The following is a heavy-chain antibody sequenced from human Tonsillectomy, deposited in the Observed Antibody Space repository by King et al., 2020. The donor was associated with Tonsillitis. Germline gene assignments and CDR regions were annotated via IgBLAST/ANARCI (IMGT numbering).Heavy chain of an antibody. CDR2: IFSNDEK. D-gene: IGHD4-17*01. Sequence: TLKESGPVLVKPTETLTLTCTVSGFSLSNARMGVSWIRQPPGKALEWLAHIFSNDEKSYSTSLKSRLTISKDTSKSQVVLTMTNMDPVDTATYYCARMNFMTTVTTVWSLFDYWGQGTLVTVSS. CDR1: GFSLSNARMG. V-gene: IGHV2-26*01. CDR3: ARMNFMTTVTTVWSLFDY. J-gene: IGHJ4*02.